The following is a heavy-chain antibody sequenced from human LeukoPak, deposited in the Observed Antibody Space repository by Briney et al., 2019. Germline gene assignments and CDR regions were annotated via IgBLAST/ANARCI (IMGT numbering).Heavy chain of an antibody. CDR3: AKDGTFGGVIAPFFDY. CDR1: GFSFNNYA. Sequence: PGGSLRLSCAASGFSFNNYAMSWVRQTPGKGLEWVSAITGSGDDTYHADSVKGRFTISRDNSENTLYLQMNNLRAEDTAVYYCAKDGTFGGVIAPFFDYWGQGTLVTVSS. D-gene: IGHD3-16*02. CDR2: ITGSGDDT. J-gene: IGHJ4*02. V-gene: IGHV3-23*01.